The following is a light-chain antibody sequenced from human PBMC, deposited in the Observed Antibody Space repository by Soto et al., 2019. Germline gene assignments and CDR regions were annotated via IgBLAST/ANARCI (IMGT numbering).Light chain of an antibody. Sequence: EVVMTQSPATLSVSPGERATFSCRASQSISTNLAWYQHKPGQAPRLLIYGASTRATGIPARFSGSGSGREFTLTISSLQSEDFAVYYCQQYNNWPPWTFGQGTKVEIK. V-gene: IGKV3-15*01. CDR3: QQYNNWPPWT. CDR2: GAS. CDR1: QSISTN. J-gene: IGKJ1*01.